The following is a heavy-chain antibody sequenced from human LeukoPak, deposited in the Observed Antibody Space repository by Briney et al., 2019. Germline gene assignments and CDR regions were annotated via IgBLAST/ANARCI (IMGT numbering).Heavy chain of an antibody. J-gene: IGHJ4*02. CDR1: GYTFSSYG. CDR2: VNGYNGNT. Sequence: SVKVSCKASGYTFSSYGIIWARQAPGQGLEWMGWVNGYNGNTNYAQKFQGRVAMTTDTSTGTAYVELRSLRSDDTAVYYCARDGGGSYYSDWGQGTLVTVSS. CDR3: ARDGGGSYYSD. D-gene: IGHD1-26*01. V-gene: IGHV1-18*01.